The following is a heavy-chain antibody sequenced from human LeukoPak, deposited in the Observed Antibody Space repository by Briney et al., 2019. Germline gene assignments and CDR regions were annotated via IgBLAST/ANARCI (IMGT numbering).Heavy chain of an antibody. J-gene: IGHJ4*02. CDR1: GGSISSGDYY. D-gene: IGHD5-18*01. Sequence: SETLSLTCTVSGGSISSGDYYWSWIRQPPGKGLEWIGYIYYSGSTYYNPSLKSRVTISLDTSRNQFSLKLSSMTAADTAVYYCAREVDTVMAYFDYWGQGTLVTASS. CDR2: IYYSGST. CDR3: AREVDTVMAYFDY. V-gene: IGHV4-30-4*02.